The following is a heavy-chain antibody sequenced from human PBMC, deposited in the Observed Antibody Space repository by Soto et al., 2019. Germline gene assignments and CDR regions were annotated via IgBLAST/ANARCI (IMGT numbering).Heavy chain of an antibody. CDR3: AKDRGDDSSGYSFDY. D-gene: IGHD3-22*01. CDR2: ISYDGSNK. Sequence: QVQLVESGGGVVQPGRSLRLSCAASGFTFSSYGMHWVRQAPGKGLEWVAVISYDGSNKYYADSVKGRFTISRDNSKNTLYLQMNSLRAEDTAVYYCAKDRGDDSSGYSFDYWGQGTLVTVSS. J-gene: IGHJ4*02. CDR1: GFTFSSYG. V-gene: IGHV3-30*18.